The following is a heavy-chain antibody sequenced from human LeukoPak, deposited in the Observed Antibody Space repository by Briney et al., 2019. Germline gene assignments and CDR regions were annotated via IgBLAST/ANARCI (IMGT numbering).Heavy chain of an antibody. CDR1: GFTFSRYS. V-gene: IGHV3-48*02. CDR3: ARDDSWAFDY. Sequence: GGSLRLSCAASGFTFSRYSVNWVRQAPGKGLEWVAYIRTSSGGIYYAASVKGRFTISTDTAKNSLYLEMNNLRDGDTAVYYSARDDSWAFDYWGQGTLVTVSS. CDR2: IRTSSGGI. J-gene: IGHJ4*02. D-gene: IGHD2-21*02.